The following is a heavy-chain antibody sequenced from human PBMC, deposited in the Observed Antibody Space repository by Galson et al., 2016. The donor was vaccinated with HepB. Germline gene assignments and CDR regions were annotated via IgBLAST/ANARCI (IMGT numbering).Heavy chain of an antibody. J-gene: IGHJ2*01. V-gene: IGHV5-51*01. Sequence: QSGAEVKKPGESLKISCTTSGYKFTGKWIGWVRQKPGKGLEWMGIIYPGDSDTRYSPSFQGQVTISADKSTNTAHLQWSSLKASDTATYYCARSACSGGACYSFWYFDIWGRGTRSLSPQ. CDR1: GYKFTGKW. D-gene: IGHD2-15*01. CDR3: ARSACSGGACYSFWYFDI. CDR2: IYPGDSDT.